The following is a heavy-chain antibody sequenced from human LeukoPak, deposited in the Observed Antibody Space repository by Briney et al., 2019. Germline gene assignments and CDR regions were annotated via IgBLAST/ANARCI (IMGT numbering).Heavy chain of an antibody. CDR1: GNTFTGYY. V-gene: IGHV7-4-1*02. D-gene: IGHD3-22*01. CDR3: AKNGLGAVVKTD. CDR2: INTNTGNP. J-gene: IGHJ4*02. Sequence: GASVKVSCKASGNTFTGYYMHWVRQAPGQGLEWMGWINTNTGNPTYAQGFTGRIVFSLDTSVSTAYLQISSLKAEDSAVYYCAKNGLGAVVKTDWGQGTLVTVSS.